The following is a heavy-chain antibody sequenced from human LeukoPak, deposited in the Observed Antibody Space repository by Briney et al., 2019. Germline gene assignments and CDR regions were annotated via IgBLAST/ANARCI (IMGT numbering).Heavy chain of an antibody. Sequence: PSETLSLTCTVSGGSISSYYWSWIRQPAEKGLEWIGLIYSSGSTNYNPSLKGRVTMSVDTSKNQFSLKLSPVTAADTAVYYWARGDIAVAATDYWGQGTLVTVSS. CDR2: IYSSGST. J-gene: IGHJ4*02. CDR3: ARGDIAVAATDY. CDR1: GGSISSYY. V-gene: IGHV4-4*07. D-gene: IGHD6-19*01.